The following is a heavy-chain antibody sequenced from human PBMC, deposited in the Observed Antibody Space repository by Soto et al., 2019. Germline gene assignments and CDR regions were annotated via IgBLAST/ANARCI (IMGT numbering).Heavy chain of an antibody. CDR1: GGTFSSYT. V-gene: IGHV1-69*02. CDR3: AQGFEGYCSGGSCYSLENYGMDV. Sequence: QVQLVQSGAEVKKPGSSVKVSCKASGGTFSSYTISWVRQAPGQGLEWMGRIIPILGIANYAQKFQGRVTITADKSTSTAYMELSSLRSEDTAVYYCAQGFEGYCSGGSCYSLENYGMDVWGQGTTVTVSS. D-gene: IGHD2-15*01. CDR2: IIPILGIA. J-gene: IGHJ6*02.